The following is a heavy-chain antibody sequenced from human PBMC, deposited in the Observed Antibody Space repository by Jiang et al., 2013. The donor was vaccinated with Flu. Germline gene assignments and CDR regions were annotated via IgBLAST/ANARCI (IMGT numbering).Heavy chain of an antibody. D-gene: IGHD6-19*01. Sequence: GPGLVKPSETLSLTCTVSGGSISSYYWSWIRQPPGKGLEWIGYIYYSGSTNYNPSLKSRVTISVDTSKNQFSLKLSSVTAADTAVYYCARAVAGTFDYWGQGNPGHRLL. CDR3: ARAVAGTFDY. CDR1: GGSISSYY. V-gene: IGHV4-59*01. CDR2: IYYSGST. J-gene: IGHJ4*02.